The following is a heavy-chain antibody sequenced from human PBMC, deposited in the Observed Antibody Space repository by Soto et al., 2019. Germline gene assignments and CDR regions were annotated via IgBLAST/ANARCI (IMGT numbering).Heavy chain of an antibody. CDR3: ARGGGRLIGSYYYYYYGMDV. CDR1: VGSFSGYY. Sequence: PSETLSLTCAVYVGSFSGYYWSWIRQPPGKGLEWIGEINHSGSTNYNPSLKSRVTISVDTSKNQFSLKLSSVTAADTAVYYCARGGGRLIGSYYYYYYGMDVWGQGTTVTVSS. D-gene: IGHD1-26*01. V-gene: IGHV4-34*01. J-gene: IGHJ6*02. CDR2: INHSGST.